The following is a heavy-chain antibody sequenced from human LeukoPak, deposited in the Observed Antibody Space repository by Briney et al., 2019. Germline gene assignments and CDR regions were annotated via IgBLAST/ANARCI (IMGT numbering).Heavy chain of an antibody. Sequence: SETLSLTCSVSGASVKSDYWSWIRQSPGKGLEWIANVYYSGSTNYNPSLKSRVTISVDASKNQISLKLSSVTAADTAVYYCARQVVIIPSSRGGPWFDPWGQGTLVAVSS. CDR3: ARQVVIIPSSRGGPWFDP. J-gene: IGHJ5*01. D-gene: IGHD2/OR15-2a*01. CDR2: VYYSGST. V-gene: IGHV4-59*08. CDR1: GASVKSDY.